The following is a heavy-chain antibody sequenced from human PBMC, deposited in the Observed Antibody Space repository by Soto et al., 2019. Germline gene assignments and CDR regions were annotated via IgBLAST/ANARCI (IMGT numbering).Heavy chain of an antibody. CDR2: ISPWKGNT. D-gene: IGHD3-10*01. J-gene: IGHJ4*02. Sequence: SAKVSCKAPASNFMPSGVHWLRQAPGQGLEWMGWISPWKGNTNYAQSFQGRVTMTTDTSTSTAYMELRSLTSDDTAVYYCARDLDPSGSYYTDYWGPGTLVTVSS. CDR1: ASNFMPSG. V-gene: IGHV1-18*04. CDR3: ARDLDPSGSYYTDY.